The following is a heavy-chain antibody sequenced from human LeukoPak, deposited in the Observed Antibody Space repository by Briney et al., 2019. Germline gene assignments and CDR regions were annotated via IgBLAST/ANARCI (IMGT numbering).Heavy chain of an antibody. CDR1: GYTLTELS. Sequence: ASVKVSCKVSGYTLTELSMHWVRQAPGKGLEWMGGFDPEDGETIYAQKFQGRVTMTEDTSTDTVYMELTSLTSEDTAIYYCARAGFGYSYNDYWGQGTLVTV. CDR2: FDPEDGET. V-gene: IGHV1-24*01. J-gene: IGHJ4*02. CDR3: ARAGFGYSYNDY. D-gene: IGHD5-18*01.